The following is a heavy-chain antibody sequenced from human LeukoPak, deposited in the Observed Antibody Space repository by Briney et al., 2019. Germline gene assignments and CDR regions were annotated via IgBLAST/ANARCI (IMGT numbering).Heavy chain of an antibody. CDR1: GFTFSSYG. D-gene: IGHD2/OR15-2a*01. CDR3: ARAGNIRFDY. J-gene: IGHJ4*02. V-gene: IGHV3-30*02. CDR2: IRYDGSNK. Sequence: GGSLRLSCAASGFTFSSYGMHWVRQAPGKGLEWVAFIRYDGSNKYYADSVKGRFTISRDNSKNTLYLQMNSLRAEDTAVYYCARAGNIRFDYWGQGTLVTVSS.